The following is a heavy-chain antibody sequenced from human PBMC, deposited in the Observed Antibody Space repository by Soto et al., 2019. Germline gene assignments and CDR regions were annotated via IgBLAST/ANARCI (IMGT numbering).Heavy chain of an antibody. J-gene: IGHJ5*02. V-gene: IGHV2-26*01. CDR1: GLSITDSEMG. Sequence: QVTLKESGPVLVKPTETLTLRCTVSGLSITDSEMGVSWIRQPPGQPLEWLAHIDSSGEKSYRTFLKSRMAISKDTSKCQIGLTMTNMYPADTATYYCARRHLAVAVSPWFDPWGQGIPVTVSS. CDR2: IDSSGEK. CDR3: ARRHLAVAVSPWFDP. D-gene: IGHD3-16*01.